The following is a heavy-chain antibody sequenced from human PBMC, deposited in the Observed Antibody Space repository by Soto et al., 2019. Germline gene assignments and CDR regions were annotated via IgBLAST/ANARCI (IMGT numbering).Heavy chain of an antibody. CDR2: ISSTSGFI. J-gene: IGHJ4*02. CDR1: GFTFSTYS. Sequence: EVQLVESGGGLVKPGGSLRLSCVASGFTFSTYSMNWVRQAPGKGLEWVSSISSTSGFIYYADSVKGRFTISRDNAKNSLYLQMNRLRADDTGIYYCAREGSYFYFDSWGQGTLVTVSS. V-gene: IGHV3-21*02. D-gene: IGHD1-26*01. CDR3: AREGSYFYFDS.